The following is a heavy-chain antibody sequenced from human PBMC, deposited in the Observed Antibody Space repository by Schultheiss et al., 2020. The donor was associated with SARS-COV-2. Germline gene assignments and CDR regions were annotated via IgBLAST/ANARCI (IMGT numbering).Heavy chain of an antibody. V-gene: IGHV3-7*03. CDR1: GFTFSSYA. D-gene: IGHD3-3*01. Sequence: GGSLRLSCAASGFTFSSYAMHWVRQAPGKGLEWVANIKQDGSEKYYVDSVKGRFTISRDNAKNSLYLQMNSLRAEDTAVYYCARPQFGVVDYWGQGTLVTVSS. CDR3: ARPQFGVVDY. CDR2: IKQDGSEK. J-gene: IGHJ4*02.